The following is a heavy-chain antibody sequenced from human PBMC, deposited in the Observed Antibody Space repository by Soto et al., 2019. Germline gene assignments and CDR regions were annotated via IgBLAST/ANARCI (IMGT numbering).Heavy chain of an antibody. CDR2: IYYSGST. J-gene: IGHJ6*03. CDR3: AITYQLHHYMDV. CDR1: GGSISSSSYY. V-gene: IGHV4-39*01. Sequence: SETLSLTCTVSGGSISSSSYYWGWIRQPPGKGLEWIGSIYYSGSTYYNPSLKSRVTISVDTSKNQFSLKLSSVTAADTAVYYCAITYQLHHYMDVWGKGTTVTVSS. D-gene: IGHD2-2*01.